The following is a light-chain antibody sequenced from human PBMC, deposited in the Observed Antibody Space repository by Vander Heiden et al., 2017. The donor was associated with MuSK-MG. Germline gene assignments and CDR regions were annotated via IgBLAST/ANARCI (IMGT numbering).Light chain of an antibody. Sequence: EIQMTHCPYSLSASVRDRVSITSLVSHSISSYLNWYQQKPGKSPKLLIYAGSSLQSGVPSRFSGSGSGTDLTLTISRLQPEDFATYYCRQADSTLNTFGGGTKLEIK. CDR3: RQADSTLNT. CDR2: AGS. V-gene: IGKV1-39*01. CDR1: HSISSY. J-gene: IGKJ4*01.